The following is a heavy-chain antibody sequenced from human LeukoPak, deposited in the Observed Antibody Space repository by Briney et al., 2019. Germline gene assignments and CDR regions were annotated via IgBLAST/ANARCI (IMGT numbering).Heavy chain of an antibody. Sequence: GGSLRLSCAASGFTFSSSAMHWVRQAPDKGLEWVVVISYDGSNKYYADSVKGRFTISRDNSKNTLYLQMNSLRAEDTAVYYCARDGPEGYCSGGSCYPDAFDIWGQGTMVTVSS. D-gene: IGHD2-15*01. V-gene: IGHV3-30-3*01. CDR1: GFTFSSSA. CDR3: ARDGPEGYCSGGSCYPDAFDI. CDR2: ISYDGSNK. J-gene: IGHJ3*02.